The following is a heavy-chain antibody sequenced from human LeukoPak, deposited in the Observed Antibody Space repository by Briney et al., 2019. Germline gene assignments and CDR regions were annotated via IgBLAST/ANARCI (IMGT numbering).Heavy chain of an antibody. D-gene: IGHD5-18*01. CDR1: GYSFTSYW. J-gene: IGHJ5*02. Sequence: GESLKISCKGSGYSFTSYWIGWVRPLPGKGLEWMGIIYPGDSDTRYSPSFQGQVTISADKSISTAYLQWSSLKASDTAMYYCARIPLRGYSYGYYFDPWGQGTLVTVSS. V-gene: IGHV5-51*01. CDR3: ARIPLRGYSYGYYFDP. CDR2: IYPGDSDT.